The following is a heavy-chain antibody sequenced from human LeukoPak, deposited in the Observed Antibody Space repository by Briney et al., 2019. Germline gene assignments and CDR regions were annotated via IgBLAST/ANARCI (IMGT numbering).Heavy chain of an antibody. Sequence: SETLSLTCAVYGGSFSGYYWSWIRQPPGKGLEWIGEINHSGSTNYNPSLKSRVTISVGTSKKQFSLRLSSVTAADTAVYYCARVASYGYQQQLVHYYYYYMDVWGKGTTVTVSS. D-gene: IGHD5-18*01. V-gene: IGHV4-34*01. CDR2: INHSGST. CDR3: ARVASYGYQQQLVHYYYYYMDV. J-gene: IGHJ6*03. CDR1: GGSFSGYY.